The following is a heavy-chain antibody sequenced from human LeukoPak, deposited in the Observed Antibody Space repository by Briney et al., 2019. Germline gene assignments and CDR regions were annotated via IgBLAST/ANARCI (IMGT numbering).Heavy chain of an antibody. J-gene: IGHJ4*02. Sequence: GGSLRLSCAASGFTFSSYAMHWVRQALGKGLEWVAAISYDGSKRYYADSVKGRFTISRDNSKNTVYLQMDSLRAEDTAVYYCASALWFGYLDYWGQGTLVTVSS. CDR1: GFTFSSYA. CDR2: ISYDGSKR. CDR3: ASALWFGYLDY. V-gene: IGHV3-30*04. D-gene: IGHD3-10*01.